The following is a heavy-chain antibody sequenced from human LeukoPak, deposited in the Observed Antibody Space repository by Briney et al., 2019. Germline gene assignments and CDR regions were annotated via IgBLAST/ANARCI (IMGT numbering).Heavy chain of an antibody. V-gene: IGHV3-23*01. J-gene: IGHJ4*02. Sequence: PGGSLRLSCAASGFTFSRFTMNWVRQAPGKGLEWDSGISGSDSSTYYADFVKGRFIISRDNSKNTLYLQMNSLRADDTAVYYCAKGGGWLYYFDYWGQGTLVTVSS. CDR1: GFTFSRFT. CDR2: ISGSDSST. D-gene: IGHD4-23*01. CDR3: AKGGGWLYYFDY.